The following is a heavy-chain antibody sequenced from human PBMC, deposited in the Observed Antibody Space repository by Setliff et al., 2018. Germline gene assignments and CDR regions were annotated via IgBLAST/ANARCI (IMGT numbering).Heavy chain of an antibody. J-gene: IGHJ4*02. D-gene: IGHD7-27*01. Sequence: GASVTVSCKASGGTFSSYAISWVRQAPGQGLEWMGGIIPNLGIANYAQKFQGRVTITADESTSTAYMELSSLISEDTAVYYCARERTTNWEGYYFDYWGQGTLVTVSS. CDR2: IIPNLGIA. CDR1: GGTFSSYA. V-gene: IGHV1-69*10. CDR3: ARERTTNWEGYYFDY.